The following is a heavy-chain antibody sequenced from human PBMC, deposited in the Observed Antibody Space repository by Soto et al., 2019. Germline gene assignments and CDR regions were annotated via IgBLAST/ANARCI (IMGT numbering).Heavy chain of an antibody. D-gene: IGHD3-22*01. V-gene: IGHV3-30*18. Sequence: GGSLRLSCAASGFTFSSYGMHWVRQAPGKGLEWVAVISYDVSNKYYADSVKGRFTISRDNSKNTLYLQMNSLRAEDTAVYYCAKDIGYDSSGYYYGMDVWGQGTRVTVSS. J-gene: IGHJ6*02. CDR2: ISYDVSNK. CDR1: GFTFSSYG. CDR3: AKDIGYDSSGYYYGMDV.